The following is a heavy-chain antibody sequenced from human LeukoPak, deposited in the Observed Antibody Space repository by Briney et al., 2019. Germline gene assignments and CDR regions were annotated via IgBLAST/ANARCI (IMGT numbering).Heavy chain of an antibody. J-gene: IGHJ4*02. D-gene: IGHD3-3*01. CDR1: GGSISRSSYY. CDR2: IYYSGST. Sequence: PSETLSLTCTVYGGSISRSSYYWGWIRQPPGKGLEWIGSIYYSGSTYYNPSLKSRVTISVDTSKNQFSLKLSSVTAADTAVYYCASSITIFGVVFYWGQGTLVTVSS. CDR3: ASSITIFGVVFY. V-gene: IGHV4-39*01.